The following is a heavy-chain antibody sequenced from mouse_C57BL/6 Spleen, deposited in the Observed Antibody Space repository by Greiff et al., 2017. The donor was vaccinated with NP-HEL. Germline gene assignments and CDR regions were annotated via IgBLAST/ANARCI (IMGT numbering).Heavy chain of an antibody. Sequence: DVKLQESGPGLVKPSQSLSLTCSVTGYSITSGYYWNWIRQFPGNKLEWMGYISYDGSNNYNPSLKNRISITRDTSKNQFFLKLNSVTTEDTATYYCARGIYYDYDVGAMDYWGQGTSVTVSS. V-gene: IGHV3-6*01. D-gene: IGHD2-4*01. CDR3: ARGIYYDYDVGAMDY. CDR2: ISYDGSN. CDR1: GYSITSGYY. J-gene: IGHJ4*01.